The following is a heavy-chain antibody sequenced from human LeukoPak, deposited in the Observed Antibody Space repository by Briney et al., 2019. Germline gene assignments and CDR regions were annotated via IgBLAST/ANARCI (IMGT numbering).Heavy chain of an antibody. CDR1: GFTFSSYW. D-gene: IGHD3-22*01. CDR3: ARNLYYYDSSGYLNY. J-gene: IGHJ4*02. V-gene: IGHV3-7*01. CDR2: IKQDGSEK. Sequence: GGSLRLSCAASGFTFSSYWMSWVRQAPGKGLEWVANIKQDGSEKYYVDSVKGRFTISRDNAKNSLYLQMSSLRAEDTAVYYCARNLYYYDSSGYLNYWGQGTLVTVSS.